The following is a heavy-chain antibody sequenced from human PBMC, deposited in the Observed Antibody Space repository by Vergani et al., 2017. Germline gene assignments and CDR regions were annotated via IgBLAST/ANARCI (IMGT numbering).Heavy chain of an antibody. J-gene: IGHJ4*02. Sequence: QVQLVQSGAEVKKPGSSVKVSCKASGGTFSSYAISWVRQAPGQGLEWMGGIIPIFGTANYAQKFQGRVTITAYKSTSTAYMELSSLRSEDTAVYYCARGVGPTVVNGWGSDYFDYWGQGTLVTVSS. V-gene: IGHV1-69*06. D-gene: IGHD4-23*01. CDR3: ARGVGPTVVNGWGSDYFDY. CDR1: GGTFSSYA. CDR2: IIPIFGTA.